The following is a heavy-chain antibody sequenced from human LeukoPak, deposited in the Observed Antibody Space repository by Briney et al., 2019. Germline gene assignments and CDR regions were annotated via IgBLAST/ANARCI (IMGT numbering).Heavy chain of an antibody. V-gene: IGHV3-21*01. J-gene: IGHJ4*02. Sequence: GGSLRLSCAASGFTFSSYSMNWVRQAPGKGLEWVSSISSSSSYIYYADSVKGRFTISRDNAKNTLYLQMNSLRAEDTAVYYYARDSYYYDSSGFIDWGQGTLVTVSS. D-gene: IGHD3-22*01. CDR2: ISSSSSYI. CDR3: ARDSYYYDSSGFID. CDR1: GFTFSSYS.